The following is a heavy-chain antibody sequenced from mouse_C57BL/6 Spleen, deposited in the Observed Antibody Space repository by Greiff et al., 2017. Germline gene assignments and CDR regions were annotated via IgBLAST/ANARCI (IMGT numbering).Heavy chain of an antibody. J-gene: IGHJ3*01. CDR2: INPSSGYT. CDR3: ARWDGNFSWFAY. Sequence: VQLQQSGAELARPGASVKMSCKASGYTFTSYTMHWVKQRPGQGLEWIGYINPSSGYTKYNQKFKDKATLTADKSSSTAYMQLSSLTSGDSAVYYCARWDGNFSWFAYWGQGTLVTVSA. D-gene: IGHD2-1*01. V-gene: IGHV1-4*01. CDR1: GYTFTSYT.